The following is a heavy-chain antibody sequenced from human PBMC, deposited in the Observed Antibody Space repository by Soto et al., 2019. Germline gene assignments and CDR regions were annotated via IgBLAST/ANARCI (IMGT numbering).Heavy chain of an antibody. CDR2: IKRDGSEK. J-gene: IGHJ6*02. D-gene: IGHD2-15*01. CDR1: GFTFSSYW. Sequence: GGSLRLSCAASGFTFSSYWMIWVRQAPGKGLEWVANIKRDGSEKYYVDSVKGRFTISRDNAKNSLYLQMNSLRAEDTAVYYCARGYCSGGSCYFYYYGMDVWGQGTTVTVSS. V-gene: IGHV3-7*03. CDR3: ARGYCSGGSCYFYYYGMDV.